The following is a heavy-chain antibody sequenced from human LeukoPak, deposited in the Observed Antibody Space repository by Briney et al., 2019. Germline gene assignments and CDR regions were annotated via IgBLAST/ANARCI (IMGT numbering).Heavy chain of an antibody. D-gene: IGHD3-10*01. CDR1: GFTLSNSA. CDR3: AKFPYYGSGSYYGLWFDP. V-gene: IGHV3-23*01. Sequence: GGSLRLSCAASGFTLSNSAMSWVRQAPGKGLEWVSGFSGPGKTYYADSVKGRFTISRDNSKNTLYLQMNSLRAEDTAVYYCAKFPYYGSGSYYGLWFDPWGQGTLVTVSS. CDR2: FSGPGKT. J-gene: IGHJ5*02.